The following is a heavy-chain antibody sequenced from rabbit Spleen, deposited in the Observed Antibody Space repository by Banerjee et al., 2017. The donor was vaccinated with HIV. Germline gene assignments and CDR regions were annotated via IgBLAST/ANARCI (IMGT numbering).Heavy chain of an antibody. Sequence: LLEYGGDLVQPGASLTLTCKASGFSFSTSDCMSWVRQAPGKGPEWIACIYTGSRGSIYYASWAKGRFTITKTSSSTVTLQMTSLTVADTATYFCARDTGSSFSSYGMDLWGPGTLVTVS. D-gene: IGHD8-1*01. J-gene: IGHJ6*01. CDR1: GFSFSTSDC. CDR2: IYTGSRGSI. CDR3: ARDTGSSFSSYGMDL. V-gene: IGHV1S40*01.